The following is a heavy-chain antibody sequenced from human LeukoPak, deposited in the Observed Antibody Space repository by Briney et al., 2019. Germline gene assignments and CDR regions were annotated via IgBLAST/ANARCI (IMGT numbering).Heavy chain of an antibody. D-gene: IGHD3-22*01. CDR2: IYHSGST. Sequence: TSSETLSLTCTVSGYSISSGYYWGWIRQPPGKGLEWIGSIYHSGSTYYNPSLKSRVTISVDTSKNQFSLKLTSLTAADTAVYYCARGVDSGYPDYWGQGTLVTVSS. V-gene: IGHV4-38-2*02. J-gene: IGHJ4*02. CDR1: GYSISSGYY. CDR3: ARGVDSGYPDY.